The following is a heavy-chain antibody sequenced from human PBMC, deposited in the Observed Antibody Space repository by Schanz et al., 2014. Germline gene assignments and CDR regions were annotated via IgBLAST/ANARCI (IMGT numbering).Heavy chain of an antibody. V-gene: IGHV3-23*04. CDR2: ISHSGGSK. D-gene: IGHD2-15*01. J-gene: IGHJ6*02. CDR1: GFTFNSYA. Sequence: EVQLVESGGGLVQPGGSLRLSCAASGFTFNSYAMTWVRQAPGKGLEWVSSISHSGGSKYYADSVKGRFTISRDNSENTLYLQMNSLRADDTAVCYCAKGMGYCSGGACYDYYYYGLDVWGQGTTVTVSS. CDR3: AKGMGYCSGGACYDYYYYGLDV.